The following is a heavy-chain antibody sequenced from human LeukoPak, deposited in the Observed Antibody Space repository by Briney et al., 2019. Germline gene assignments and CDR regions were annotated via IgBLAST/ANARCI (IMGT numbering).Heavy chain of an antibody. Sequence: PGRPQTLSCEASGFTFSSYSMNWVRQAPERGLEGVSLISRTRSHIYYADSVKGLFTVSRDNAKNSVYLQMNSLRAEDTAVYYCARDYGDDYWGQGALVTVSS. J-gene: IGHJ4*02. V-gene: IGHV3-21*01. CDR1: GFTFSSYS. CDR2: ISRTRSHI. D-gene: IGHD4-17*01. CDR3: ARDYGDDY.